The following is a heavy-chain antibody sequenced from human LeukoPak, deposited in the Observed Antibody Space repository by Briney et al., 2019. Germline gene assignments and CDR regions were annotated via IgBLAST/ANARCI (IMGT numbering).Heavy chain of an antibody. Sequence: GGSLRLSCAASGFTFSSYAMSWVRQAPGKGLEWVSAISGSGGSTYYADSVKGRFTISRDNSKNTLYLQMNSLRAEDTAVYYCAKVGSWDTAMGHFDYWGQGTLVTVSS. CDR3: AKVGSWDTAMGHFDY. CDR1: GFTFSSYA. V-gene: IGHV3-23*01. CDR2: ISGSGGST. J-gene: IGHJ4*02. D-gene: IGHD5-18*01.